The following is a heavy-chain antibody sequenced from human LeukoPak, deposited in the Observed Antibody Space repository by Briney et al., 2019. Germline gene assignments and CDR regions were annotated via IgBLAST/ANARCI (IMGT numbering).Heavy chain of an antibody. D-gene: IGHD1-14*01. V-gene: IGHV4-34*01. Sequence: SETLSLTCAVYGGSFSGHYWNWIRQPPGKGLEWIEEINHSGSTNYNPSLKSRVTISIDTSKNQFSLKLSSVTAADTAVYYCARVLRYPYYYYMDVWGKGTTVTVTS. CDR2: INHSGST. CDR3: ARVLRYPYYYYMDV. J-gene: IGHJ6*03. CDR1: GGSFSGHY.